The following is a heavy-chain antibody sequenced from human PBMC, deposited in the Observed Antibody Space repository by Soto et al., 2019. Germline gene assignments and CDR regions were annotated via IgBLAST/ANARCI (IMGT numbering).Heavy chain of an antibody. CDR3: ARDLAPAHY. Sequence: QVHLVQSGAEVKKPGASVKVSCKASGYIFINYYIHWVRQAPGQGLEWIGIINPNGGSTNYAQKSRARVPLAGDTPTSTVSMDLSSLRSDDTAVYSCARDLAPAHYWGQGTLVPVSS. CDR1: GYIFINYY. J-gene: IGHJ4*02. V-gene: IGHV1-46*01. CDR2: INPNGGST. D-gene: IGHD3-3*02.